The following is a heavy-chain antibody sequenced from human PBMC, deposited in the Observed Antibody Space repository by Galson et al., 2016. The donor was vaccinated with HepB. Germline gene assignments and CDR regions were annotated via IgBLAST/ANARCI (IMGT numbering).Heavy chain of an antibody. J-gene: IGHJ6*02. D-gene: IGHD2-15*01. CDR2: IYYSGST. CDR1: GGSIISGGYS. Sequence: TLSLTCTVSGGSIISGGYSWSWIRQHPGKGLEWIGYIYYSGSTHYNPSLKSRVTISVDTSKNQFSLRLSSVSAADTAVYYCARAPCSGGSCYSYYQYYYGIDVWGQGATVTVSS. V-gene: IGHV4-31*03. CDR3: ARAPCSGGSCYSYYQYYYGIDV.